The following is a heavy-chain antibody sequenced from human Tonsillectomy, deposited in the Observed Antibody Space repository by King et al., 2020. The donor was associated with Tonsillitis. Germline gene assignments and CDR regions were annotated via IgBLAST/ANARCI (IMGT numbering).Heavy chain of an antibody. J-gene: IGHJ2*01. D-gene: IGHD6-13*01. Sequence: QLVESGGGLVQPGGSLRLSCAASGFTFSSYEMNWVRQAPGKGLEWVLYIISSGRTIYYADFVKGRFTVSRDTAKNSLYQQTNSLRAEDTAVYYCARGGEYGIAARRYFDLWGRGTLVTVSS. CDR3: ARGGEYGIAARRYFDL. V-gene: IGHV3-48*03. CDR2: IISSGRTI. CDR1: GFTFSSYE.